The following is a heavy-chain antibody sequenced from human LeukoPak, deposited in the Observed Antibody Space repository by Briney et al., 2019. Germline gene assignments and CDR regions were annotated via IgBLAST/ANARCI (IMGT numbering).Heavy chain of an antibody. CDR1: GFTFSNYG. Sequence: GGSLRLSCAVSGFTFSNYGIHWVRQAPGKGLEWVSAISGSGGSTYYADSVKGRFTISRDNSKNTLYLQMNSLRAEDTAVYYCAKVILNHYFDYWGQGTLVTVSS. CDR3: AKVILNHYFDY. J-gene: IGHJ4*02. V-gene: IGHV3-23*01. CDR2: ISGSGGST.